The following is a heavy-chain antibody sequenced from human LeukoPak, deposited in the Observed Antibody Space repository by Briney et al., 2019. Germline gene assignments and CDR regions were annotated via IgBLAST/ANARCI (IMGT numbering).Heavy chain of an antibody. Sequence: SVKVSCKASGGTFSSYAISWVRQAPGQGLEWMGGIIPIFGTANYAQKFQGRVTITTDESTSTAYMELSSLRSEDTAVYYCARDVGIFGVVIPGLFDIGGQGKMVPV. V-gene: IGHV1-69*05. J-gene: IGHJ3*02. CDR3: ARDVGIFGVVIPGLFDI. D-gene: IGHD3-3*01. CDR2: IIPIFGTA. CDR1: GGTFSSYA.